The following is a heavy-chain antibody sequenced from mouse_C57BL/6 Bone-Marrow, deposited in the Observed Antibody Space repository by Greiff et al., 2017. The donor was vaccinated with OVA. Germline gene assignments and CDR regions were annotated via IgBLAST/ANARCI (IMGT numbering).Heavy chain of an antibody. CDR2: INPNNGGT. CDR1: GYTFTDYN. D-gene: IGHD1-1*01. Sequence: EVHLVESGPELVKPGASVKIPCKASGYTFTDYNMDWVKQSHGKSLEWIGDINPNNGGTIYNQKFKGKATLTVDKSSSTAYMELRSLTSEDTAVYYCARGGVITTDWGYFDVWGTGTTVTVSS. J-gene: IGHJ1*03. V-gene: IGHV1-18*01. CDR3: ARGGVITTDWGYFDV.